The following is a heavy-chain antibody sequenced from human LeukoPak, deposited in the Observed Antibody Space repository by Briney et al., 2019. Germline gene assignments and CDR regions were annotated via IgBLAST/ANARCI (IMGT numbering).Heavy chain of an antibody. J-gene: IGHJ4*02. CDR3: ASYRWDYYDSSGFDY. CDR2: ISYDGSNK. D-gene: IGHD3-22*01. CDR1: GFTFSSYA. Sequence: GGSLRLSFAASGFTFSSYAMHWVRQAPGKGLEWVAVISYDGSNKYYADSVKGRFTISRDNSKNTLYLQMNSLRAEDTAVYYCASYRWDYYDSSGFDYWGQGTLVTVSS. V-gene: IGHV3-30-3*01.